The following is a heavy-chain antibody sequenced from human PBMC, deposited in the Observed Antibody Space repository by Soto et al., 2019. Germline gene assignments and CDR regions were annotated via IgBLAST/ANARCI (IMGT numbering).Heavy chain of an antibody. Sequence: QITLKESGPTLVKPTQTLTLTCTFSGFSLSTSGVGVGWIRQPPGKALEWLALIYWDDDKRYSPSLKSRLTITKDTSKNQVVLTMTNMDPVYTATYYCAHAQSAGIAVADIYGEFDYWGQGTLVTVSS. CDR1: GFSLSTSGVG. CDR2: IYWDDDK. CDR3: AHAQSAGIAVADIYGEFDY. D-gene: IGHD6-19*01. J-gene: IGHJ4*02. V-gene: IGHV2-5*02.